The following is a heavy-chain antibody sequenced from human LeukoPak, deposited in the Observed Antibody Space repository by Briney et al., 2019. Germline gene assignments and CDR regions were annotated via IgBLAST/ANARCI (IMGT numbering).Heavy chain of an antibody. V-gene: IGHV3-30*04. D-gene: IGHD6-19*01. CDR3: ARAASGWYEFFDY. Sequence: SGGSLRLSCAASGFTFSSYAMHWVRQAPGKGLEWVAVISYDGSNKYYADSVKGRFTISRGNSKNTLYLQMNSLRAEDTAVYYCARAASGWYEFFDYWGQGTLVTVSS. J-gene: IGHJ4*02. CDR1: GFTFSSYA. CDR2: ISYDGSNK.